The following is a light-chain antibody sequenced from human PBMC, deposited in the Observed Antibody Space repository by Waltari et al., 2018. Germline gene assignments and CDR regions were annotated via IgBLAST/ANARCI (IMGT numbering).Light chain of an antibody. CDR1: QGVGRW. J-gene: IGKJ1*01. CDR2: KAS. CDR3: QHYNSYSSWT. Sequence: DIQMTQSPSTLSASVGDRVTITCRASQGVGRWLAWYQQKAGKAPRCLISKASNLESGVPARFSGSGSGTEVTLTISSLQPDDFATYYCQHYNSYSSWTFGQGTKVEIK. V-gene: IGKV1-5*03.